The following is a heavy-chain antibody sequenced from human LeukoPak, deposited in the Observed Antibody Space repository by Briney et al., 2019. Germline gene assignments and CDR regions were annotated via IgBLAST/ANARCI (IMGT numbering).Heavy chain of an antibody. CDR3: ARLTFPSGSSDY. CDR1: GYTFTGYY. D-gene: IGHD6-19*01. V-gene: IGHV1-2*02. Sequence: APVKVSCKASGYTFTGYYMHWVRQAPGQGLEWMGWINPNSGGTNYAQKFQGRVTMTRDTSISTAYMELSRLRSDDTAVYYCARLTFPSGSSDYWGQGTLVTVSS. J-gene: IGHJ4*02. CDR2: INPNSGGT.